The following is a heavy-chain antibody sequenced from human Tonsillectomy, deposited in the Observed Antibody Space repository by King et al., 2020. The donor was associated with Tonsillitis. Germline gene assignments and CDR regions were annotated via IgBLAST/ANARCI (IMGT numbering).Heavy chain of an antibody. CDR2: IIPIVGLA. Sequence: QLVQSGAEVKKPGSSVNVSCKASGGTFSSYVISWVRQAPGQGLDWMGRIIPIVGLADYAQKFQGRVTITADKSTSTAYLELSSLRSEDTAVYCCARESYGAALDYWGQGTLVTVSS. D-gene: IGHD4-17*01. J-gene: IGHJ4*02. CDR1: GGTFSSYV. CDR3: ARESYGAALDY. V-gene: IGHV1-69*09.